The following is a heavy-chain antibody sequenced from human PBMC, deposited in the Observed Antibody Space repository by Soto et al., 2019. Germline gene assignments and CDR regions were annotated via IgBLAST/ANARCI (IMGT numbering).Heavy chain of an antibody. CDR3: ARHVVVTNNGGHYFDY. V-gene: IGHV4-39*01. Sequence: LSLTCTVSGGSICSSYNYWGWIRQPPGKGLEWIGSVYYSGSTFYNPSLESRVTISVDTSKNQFSLKLSSVTAADTTVYYCARHVVVTNNGGHYFDYWGQGTQVIVSS. CDR1: GGSICSSYNY. J-gene: IGHJ4*02. CDR2: VYYSGST. D-gene: IGHD2-21*02.